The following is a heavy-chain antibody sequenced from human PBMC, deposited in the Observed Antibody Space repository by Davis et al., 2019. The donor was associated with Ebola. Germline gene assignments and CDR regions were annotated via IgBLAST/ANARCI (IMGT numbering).Heavy chain of an antibody. CDR1: GYTFTGYY. CDR3: ARGGNIVVVPAARAPYRDYYYYYMDV. D-gene: IGHD2-2*01. Sequence: ASVKVSCKASGYTFTGYYMHWVRQAPGQGLEWMGWINPNSGGTNYAQKFQGWVTMTRDTSISTAYMELSRLRSDDTAVYYCARGGNIVVVPAARAPYRDYYYYYMDVWGKGTTVTVSS. CDR2: INPNSGGT. V-gene: IGHV1-2*04. J-gene: IGHJ6*03.